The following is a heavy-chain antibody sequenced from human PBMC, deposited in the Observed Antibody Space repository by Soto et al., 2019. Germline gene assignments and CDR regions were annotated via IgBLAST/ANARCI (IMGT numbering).Heavy chain of an antibody. Sequence: WIRQPPGKGLEWIGSIYYSGSTYYNPSLKSRVTVSVDTSKNQFSLKLSSVTAADAAVYYCARHPSGFWFDPWGQGTLVTVSS. D-gene: IGHD5-12*01. CDR3: ARHPSGFWFDP. CDR2: IYYSGST. V-gene: IGHV4-39*01. J-gene: IGHJ5*02.